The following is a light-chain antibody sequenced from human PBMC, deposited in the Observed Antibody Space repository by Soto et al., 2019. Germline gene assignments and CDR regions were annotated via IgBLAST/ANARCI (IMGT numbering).Light chain of an antibody. CDR3: QQYNSWPPYT. V-gene: IGKV3-15*01. CDR1: QSGSTN. Sequence: EIVRTQSPATLSVSPGEIATLSCRASQSGSTNLAWYQQKPGQAPRLLIYGSSTRATGIPARFSGSGSGTEFTLTISSLQSEDVAVYYGQQYNSWPPYTFGEGTKLEIK. J-gene: IGKJ2*01. CDR2: GSS.